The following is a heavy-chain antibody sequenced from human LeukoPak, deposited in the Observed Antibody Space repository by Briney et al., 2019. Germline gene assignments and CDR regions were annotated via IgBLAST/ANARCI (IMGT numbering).Heavy chain of an antibody. CDR3: ASRVLLQH. J-gene: IGHJ1*01. CDR1: GFAFSNFA. Sequence: PGGSLRLSCAASGFAFSNFAMSWVRQAPGKGLEWVSAMSGSGYYTYYVESVKGRFTISRDNSKNTLYLHMNSLRADDTAVYYCASRVLLQHWGQGTLVTVSS. CDR2: MSGSGYYT. D-gene: IGHD3-3*01. V-gene: IGHV3-23*01.